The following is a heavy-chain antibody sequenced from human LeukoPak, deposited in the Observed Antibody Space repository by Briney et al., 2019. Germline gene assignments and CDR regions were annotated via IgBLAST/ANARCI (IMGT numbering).Heavy chain of an antibody. V-gene: IGHV4-34*01. CDR2: INHSGST. CDR3: ARGRRVGATGSFDY. J-gene: IGHJ4*02. Sequence: NPSETLSLTCAVYGGSFSGYYWSWIRQPPGKGLEWIGEINHSGSTNYNPSLKSRVTISVDTSKNQFSLKLSSVTAADTAVYYCARGRRVGATGSFDYWGQGTLVTVSS. CDR1: GGSFSGYY. D-gene: IGHD1-26*01.